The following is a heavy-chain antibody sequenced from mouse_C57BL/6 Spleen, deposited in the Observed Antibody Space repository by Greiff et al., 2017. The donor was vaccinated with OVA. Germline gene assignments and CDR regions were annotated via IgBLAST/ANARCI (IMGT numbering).Heavy chain of an antibody. J-gene: IGHJ2*01. CDR3: TRQGLYYGSSLDY. CDR1: GFTFSDAW. CDR2: IRNKANNHAT. V-gene: IGHV6-6*01. Sequence: EVKLVESGGGLVQPGGSMKLSCAASGFTFSDAWMDWVRQSPEKGLEWVAEIRNKANNHATYYAESVKGRFTISRDDSKSSVYLQMNSLRAEDTGIYYCTRQGLYYGSSLDYWGQGTTLTVSS. D-gene: IGHD1-1*01.